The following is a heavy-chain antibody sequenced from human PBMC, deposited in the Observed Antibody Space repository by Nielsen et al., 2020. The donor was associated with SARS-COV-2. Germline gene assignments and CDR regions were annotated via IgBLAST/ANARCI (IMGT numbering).Heavy chain of an antibody. Sequence: SETLSLTCTVSDGSISSYYWSWIRQPPGKGLEWIGYIYYSGSTNYNPSLKSRVTISVDTSKNQFSLKLSSVTAADTAVYYCARALVDTAMAGDYWGQGTLVTVSS. J-gene: IGHJ4*02. CDR3: ARALVDTAMAGDY. D-gene: IGHD5-18*01. CDR2: IYYSGST. CDR1: DGSISSYY. V-gene: IGHV4-59*13.